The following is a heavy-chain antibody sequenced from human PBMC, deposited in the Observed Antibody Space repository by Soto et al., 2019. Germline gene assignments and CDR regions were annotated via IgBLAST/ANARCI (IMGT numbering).Heavy chain of an antibody. Sequence: EVQLVESGGGLVQPGRSLRLSCAASGFTFDDYAMHWVRQAPGKGLEWVSGISWNSGSIGYADSVKGRFTTSRDNSKNSLYLQRNSLRAEDTALYYCAKDIGLSSSSGDGWFDPWGQGTLVTVSS. CDR2: ISWNSGSI. J-gene: IGHJ5*02. D-gene: IGHD6-13*01. V-gene: IGHV3-9*01. CDR1: GFTFDDYA. CDR3: AKDIGLSSSSGDGWFDP.